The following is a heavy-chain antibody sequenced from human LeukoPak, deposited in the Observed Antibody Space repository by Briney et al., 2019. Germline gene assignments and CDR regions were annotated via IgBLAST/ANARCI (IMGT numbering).Heavy chain of an antibody. J-gene: IGHJ4*02. D-gene: IGHD1-26*01. CDR1: GFDFSRYT. V-gene: IGHV3-21*01. CDR3: AKDRSESYFYFDF. Sequence: GGSLRLSCAASGFDFSRYTMNWVRQAPGKGLEWVSSIDTTSNFIYYADSVKGRFTISRDNSKNTLYLQMNSLRAEDTAVYYCAKDRSESYFYFDFWGQGTLVTVSS. CDR2: IDTTSNFI.